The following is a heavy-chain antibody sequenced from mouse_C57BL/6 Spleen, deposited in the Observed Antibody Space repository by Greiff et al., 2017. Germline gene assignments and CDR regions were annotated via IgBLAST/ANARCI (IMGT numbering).Heavy chain of an antibody. J-gene: IGHJ2*01. CDR1: GFSLTSYG. CDR2: IWSGGST. CDR3: ARGGITTVVAHFDY. Sequence: VQLQQSGPGLVQPSQSLSITCTVSGFSLTSYGVHWVRQSPGKGLEWLGVIWSGGSTDYNAAFISRLSISKDNSKSQVFFKMNSLQADDTAIYYCARGGITTVVAHFDYWGQGTTLTVSS. D-gene: IGHD1-1*01. V-gene: IGHV2-2*01.